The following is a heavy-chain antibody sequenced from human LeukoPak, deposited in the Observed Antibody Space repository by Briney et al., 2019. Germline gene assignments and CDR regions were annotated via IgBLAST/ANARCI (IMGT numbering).Heavy chain of an antibody. CDR2: FYSSGST. CDR3: ARDLDSYSSTWYPYTSGWYLDY. J-gene: IGHJ4*02. V-gene: IGHV4-4*07. D-gene: IGHD6-13*01. Sequence: SETLSLTCTVSGASISSYYWSWIRHPAGKGLEWIGRFYSSGSTNYNPPLESRVTMSVDTSKNQFSLKLSSVTAADTAVYYCARDLDSYSSTWYPYTSGWYLDYWGQGTLVTVST. CDR1: GASISSYY.